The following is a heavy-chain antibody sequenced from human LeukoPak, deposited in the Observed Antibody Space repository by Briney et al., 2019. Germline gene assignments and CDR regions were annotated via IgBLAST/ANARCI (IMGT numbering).Heavy chain of an antibody. J-gene: IGHJ5*02. CDR1: GYTFTGYY. CDR3: ARALYGWESMVRGVTGWFDP. Sequence: GSSVTVSCKASGYTFTGYYMHWVRQAPGQRREWIGWVNPNRGGTNYAQKFQGRVTMTRDTSISTAYMELSRLRSDDTAVYYCARALYGWESMVRGVTGWFDPWGQGTLVTVSS. CDR2: VNPNRGGT. V-gene: IGHV1-2*02. D-gene: IGHD3-10*01.